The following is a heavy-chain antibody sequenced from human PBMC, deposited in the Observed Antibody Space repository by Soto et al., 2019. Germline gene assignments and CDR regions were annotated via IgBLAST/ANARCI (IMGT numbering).Heavy chain of an antibody. V-gene: IGHV3-74*01. CDR1: GFIFNNYW. J-gene: IGHJ4*02. D-gene: IGHD1-26*01. CDR2: ISGDESTT. Sequence: EVQLVESGGGLVQPRGSLRLSCAASGFIFNNYWMHWVRQAPGKGLVWVARISGDESTTTYVGSAKGRFTISRDNAKNTVYLQMNSLRVEDTAVYYCGRGSGPRGRPYWGQGILVTVSS. CDR3: GRGSGPRGRPY.